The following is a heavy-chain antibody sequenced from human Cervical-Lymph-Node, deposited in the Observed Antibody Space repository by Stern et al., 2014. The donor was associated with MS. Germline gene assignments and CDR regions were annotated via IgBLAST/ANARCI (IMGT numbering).Heavy chain of an antibody. CDR2: INPSGAT. CDR3: AVRYCSGGRCYSVPDV. CDR1: EYTHNNYL. Sequence: QMQLVQSGSEVKKPVASVKVSCKASEYTHNNYLIHWVRQAPGQRPDWMGVINPSGATNYAQKVQDRVTMTTDASTSTFYMELSRLRSEDTAVYYCAVRYCSGGRCYSVPDVWGQGTTVIVSS. V-gene: IGHV1-46*02. D-gene: IGHD2-15*01. J-gene: IGHJ6*02.